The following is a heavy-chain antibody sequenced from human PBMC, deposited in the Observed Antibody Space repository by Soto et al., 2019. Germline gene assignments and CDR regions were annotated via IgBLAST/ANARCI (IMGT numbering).Heavy chain of an antibody. D-gene: IGHD1-26*01. V-gene: IGHV1-3*01. CDR1: GYTFTSYA. J-gene: IGHJ6*02. CDR2: INAGNGNT. Sequence: ASVKVSCKASGYTFTSYAMHWVRQAPGQRLERKGWINAGNGNTKYSQNFQGRVTITRDTSASTAYMELSSLGSEDTAVYYCARVLFVPSGRRKDYYYYGMDVWGQGTTVTVSS. CDR3: ARVLFVPSGRRKDYYYYGMDV.